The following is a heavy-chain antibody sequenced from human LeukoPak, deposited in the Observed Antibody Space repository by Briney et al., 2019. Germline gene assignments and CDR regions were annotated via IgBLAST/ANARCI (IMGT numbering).Heavy chain of an antibody. CDR2: INNNGADT. Sequence: PGGSLRLSCAASGFTFSNYAMSWVRQAPGKGLKWVSTINNNGADTYYADSVKGRFTISRDNSYNTVSLQMNSLRDEDTDVYYCAKGFRTGVGPYVGYHYYMDVWGKGATVTVSS. J-gene: IGHJ6*03. CDR3: AKGFRTGVGPYVGYHYYMDV. D-gene: IGHD1-26*01. V-gene: IGHV3-23*01. CDR1: GFTFSNYA.